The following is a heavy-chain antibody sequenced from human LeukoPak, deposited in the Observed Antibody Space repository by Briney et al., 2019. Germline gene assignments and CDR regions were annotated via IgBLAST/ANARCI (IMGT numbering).Heavy chain of an antibody. CDR2: ISSSGST. CDR1: GAPISSGLYY. Sequence: SQTLSLTCTVSGAPISSGLYYWNWFRQPAGKALEWIGRISSSGSTSYNPSLKSRVTISVDTSKNQFSLKLSSVTAADTAVYFCARGPYSYDSSGAFDIWGQGTMVTVSS. V-gene: IGHV4-61*02. D-gene: IGHD3-22*01. CDR3: ARGPYSYDSSGAFDI. J-gene: IGHJ3*02.